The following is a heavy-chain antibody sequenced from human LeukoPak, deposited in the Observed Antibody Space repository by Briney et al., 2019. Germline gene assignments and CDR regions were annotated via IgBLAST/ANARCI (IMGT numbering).Heavy chain of an antibody. D-gene: IGHD2-15*01. CDR1: GGSFSGYY. CDR2: XNHSGST. CDR3: ARRGSGSGGTYAGMDV. J-gene: IGHJ6*02. V-gene: IGHV4-34*01. Sequence: PSETLSLTCAVYGGSFSGYYWXWXXXPPGXXXXXXGXXNHSGSTNYNPSXKSRVTISVDTSNNQFSLRLTSVNAADTALYYCARRGSGSGGTYAGMDVWGQGTSVTVSS.